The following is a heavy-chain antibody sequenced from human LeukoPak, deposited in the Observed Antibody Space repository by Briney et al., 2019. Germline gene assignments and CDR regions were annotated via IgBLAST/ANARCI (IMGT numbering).Heavy chain of an antibody. Sequence: PSETLSLTCAVSGGSISSGGYSWSWIRQPPGKGLEWIGYIYYSGSTYYNPSLKSRVTISVDTSKNQFSLKLSSVTAADTAVYYCASSPYYDFWSGWDYYYYYMDVWGKGTTVTVSS. CDR1: GGSISSGGYS. CDR3: ASSPYYDFWSGWDYYYYYMDV. J-gene: IGHJ6*03. CDR2: IYYSGST. D-gene: IGHD3-3*01. V-gene: IGHV4-30-4*07.